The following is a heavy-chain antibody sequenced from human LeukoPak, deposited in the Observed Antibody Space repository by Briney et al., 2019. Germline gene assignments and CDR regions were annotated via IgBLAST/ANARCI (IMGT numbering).Heavy chain of an antibody. J-gene: IGHJ4*02. CDR1: GGSISSYY. CDR2: IYYSGST. Sequence: KPSETLSLTCTVSGGSISSYYWSWIRQPPGKGLEWIGYIYYSGSTNYNPSLKSRVTISVDTSKNQFSLKLSSVTAADTAVYYCATSRFPRNIVVVPAYDYWGQGTLVTVSS. CDR3: ATSRFPRNIVVVPAYDY. V-gene: IGHV4-59*01. D-gene: IGHD2-2*01.